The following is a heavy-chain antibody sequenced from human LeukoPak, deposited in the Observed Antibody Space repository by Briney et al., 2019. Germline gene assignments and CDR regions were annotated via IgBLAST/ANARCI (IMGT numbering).Heavy chain of an antibody. Sequence: PGGSLRLSCAASGFTFSSYSMNWVRQAPGKGLEWVGRIKSKTDGGTTDYAAPVKGRFTISRDDSKDTLFLQMNSLKTEDTAVYYCTTYGSGSYYYWGQGTLVTVSS. V-gene: IGHV3-15*01. CDR3: TTYGSGSYYY. CDR1: GFTFSSYS. D-gene: IGHD3-10*01. CDR2: IKSKTDGGTT. J-gene: IGHJ4*02.